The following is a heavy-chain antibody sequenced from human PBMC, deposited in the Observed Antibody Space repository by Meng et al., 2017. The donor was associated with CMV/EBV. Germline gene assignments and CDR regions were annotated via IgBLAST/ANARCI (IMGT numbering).Heavy chain of an antibody. D-gene: IGHD3/OR15-3a*01. Sequence: QVQLQQAATGLVTPSHVLSLTCTVSGGSISSGYYYWSWIHPPAGTALEWIGYIYYSGSTYYNMSLKSRVTISVDTSKNQFSLKLSSVTAADTAVYYCAREEIGLDPWGQGTLVTVSS. CDR1: GGSISSGYYY. J-gene: IGHJ5*02. CDR3: AREEIGLDP. V-gene: IGHV4-30-4*08. CDR2: IYYSGST.